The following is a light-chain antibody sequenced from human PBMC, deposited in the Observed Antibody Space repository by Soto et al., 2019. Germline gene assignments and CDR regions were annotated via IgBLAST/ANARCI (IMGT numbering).Light chain of an antibody. CDR3: QQRTNWPPMYT. J-gene: IGKJ2*01. V-gene: IGKV3-11*01. Sequence: EIVLTQSPVTLSLSPGERATLSCTSQTATSYLAWYQQKPGQAPRLLIYDASNRATGISARFSGSGSGTDFTLTISSLEPDDFAVYYCQQRTNWPPMYTFGQGTKLEIK. CDR1: QTATSY. CDR2: DAS.